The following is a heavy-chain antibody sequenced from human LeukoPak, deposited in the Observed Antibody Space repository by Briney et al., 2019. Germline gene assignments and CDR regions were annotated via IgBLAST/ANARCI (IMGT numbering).Heavy chain of an antibody. CDR3: ARCSDSGAYYSIDY. CDR1: GGSISSGGYY. CDR2: ICYSGGT. Sequence: SETLSLTCTVSGGSISSGGYYWSWIRQYPGKGLEWIGYICYSGGTYSNPSLKSRLTISVDTSKNQFSLNLNSVTAADTAVYYCARCSDSGAYYSIDYWGQGTLVTVSS. J-gene: IGHJ4*02. D-gene: IGHD3-22*01. V-gene: IGHV4-31*03.